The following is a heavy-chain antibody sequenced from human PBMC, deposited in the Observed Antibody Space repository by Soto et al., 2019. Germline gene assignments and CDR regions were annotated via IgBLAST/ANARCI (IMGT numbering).Heavy chain of an antibody. J-gene: IGHJ4*02. D-gene: IGHD2-2*01. CDR3: ARARELLVPAAMLSY. V-gene: IGHV1-69*13. Sequence: GASVKVSCKASGGTFSSYAISWVRQAPGQGLEWMGGIIPIFGTANYAQKFQGRVTITADESTSTAYMELSSLRSEDTAVYYCARARELLVPAAMLSYWGQGTLVTVSS. CDR2: IIPIFGTA. CDR1: GGTFSSYA.